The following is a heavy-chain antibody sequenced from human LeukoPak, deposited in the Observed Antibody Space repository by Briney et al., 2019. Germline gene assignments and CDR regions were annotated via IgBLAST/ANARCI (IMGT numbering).Heavy chain of an antibody. D-gene: IGHD6-6*01. Sequence: PSETLSLTCTVSGGSISSGGSYWSWIRQHPGKGLEWIGYIYYSGSTNYNPSLKSRVTISLDTSKNQFSLKLSSVTAADTAMYYCARDLPISARPSAFDLWGQGTMVTVSS. CDR2: IYYSGST. J-gene: IGHJ3*01. CDR1: GGSISSGGSY. V-gene: IGHV4-61*08. CDR3: ARDLPISARPSAFDL.